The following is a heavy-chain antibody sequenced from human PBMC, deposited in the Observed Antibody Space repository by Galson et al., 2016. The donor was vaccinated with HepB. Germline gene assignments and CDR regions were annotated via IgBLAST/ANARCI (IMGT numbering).Heavy chain of an antibody. CDR1: GYTFTSYY. V-gene: IGHV1-46*01. CDR2: INPSGGST. J-gene: IGHJ6*02. CDR3: ARGRALYGDSSLYYYYGMDV. Sequence: SVKVSCKASGYTFTSYYMYWVRQAPGRGLEWMGIINPSGGSTSYPQKFQGRVTITRDTSASTAYMELSSLRSEDTAVYYCARGRALYGDSSLYYYYGMDVWGQGTTVTVSS. D-gene: IGHD4-17*01.